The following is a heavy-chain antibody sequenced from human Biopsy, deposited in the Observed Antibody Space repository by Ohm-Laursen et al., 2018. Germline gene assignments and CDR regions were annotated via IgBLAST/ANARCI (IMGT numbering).Heavy chain of an antibody. CDR3: ARDTRWSPYGMDV. CDR1: GDSVTKYY. V-gene: IGHV4-59*02. J-gene: IGHJ6*02. CDR2: IYYSVMT. Sequence: GTLSLTCTVSGDSVTKYYWSWIRQPPGKGLEWIGHIYYSVMTNYNPSLQSRVSISVDTSRNQVSLTLSSVTAADTAVYYCARDTRWSPYGMDVWGQGTTVTVSS. D-gene: IGHD4-23*01.